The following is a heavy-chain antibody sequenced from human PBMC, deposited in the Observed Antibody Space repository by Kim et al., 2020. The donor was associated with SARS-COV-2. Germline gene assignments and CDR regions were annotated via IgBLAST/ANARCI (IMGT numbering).Heavy chain of an antibody. D-gene: IGHD1-1*01. CDR3: AKRGYIESTKGVFDY. Sequence: GGSLRLSCAASGFTFSSYGIYWVRQAPGKGLEWVSSISGSGDLTYYADYVKGRFTISRDNSKNTVFLQMNSLGAGDTALYYFAKRGYIESTKGVFDYWG. J-gene: IGHJ4*01. CDR1: GFTFSSYG. V-gene: IGHV3-23*01. CDR2: ISGSGDLT.